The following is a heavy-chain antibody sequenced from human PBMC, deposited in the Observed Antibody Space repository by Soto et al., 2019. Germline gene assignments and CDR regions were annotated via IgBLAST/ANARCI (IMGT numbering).Heavy chain of an antibody. Sequence: PSETLSLTCAVSGFSISSGFYWRWIRQPPGKGLESIGNIYHSGVTYCNPSLKSRVTISAGTPKNQVSLKLSSVTAADTALYYCARAFYGDSAAYYYGMGVWGQGPTVTVSS. D-gene: IGHD4-17*01. CDR3: ARAFYGDSAAYYYGMGV. J-gene: IGHJ6*02. CDR2: IYHSGVT. CDR1: GFSISSGFY. V-gene: IGHV4-38-2*01.